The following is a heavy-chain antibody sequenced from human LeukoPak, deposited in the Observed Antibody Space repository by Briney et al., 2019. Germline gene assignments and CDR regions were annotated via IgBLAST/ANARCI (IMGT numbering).Heavy chain of an antibody. V-gene: IGHV3-33*01. CDR3: ARARGETYCSGGSCYSSEYDAVDI. Sequence: GRSLRLSCAAWGFTFSSYGMHWVRQAPGKGLEWVAVIWYDGSNKYYADSVKGRFTISRDNSKNTLYLQMNSLRAEDTAVYYCARARGETYCSGGSCYSSEYDAVDIWGQGTMVTVSS. CDR1: GFTFSSYG. D-gene: IGHD2-15*01. J-gene: IGHJ3*02. CDR2: IWYDGSNK.